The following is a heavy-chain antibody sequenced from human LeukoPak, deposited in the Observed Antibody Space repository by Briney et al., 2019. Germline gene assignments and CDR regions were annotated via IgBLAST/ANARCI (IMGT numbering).Heavy chain of an antibody. D-gene: IGHD3-22*01. CDR2: INGDGSTT. CDR3: ASGNYYDSRGYYTFGH. V-gene: IGHV3-74*01. Sequence: GGSLRLSFAASGFTFSRYWMQWVRQAPGKGLVWVSSINGDGSTTSYADSVKGGFTISRDNAKNTLYLQMNSLRAEDTAVYYCASGNYYDSRGYYTFGHWGQGTLVTVSS. CDR1: GFTFSRYW. J-gene: IGHJ1*01.